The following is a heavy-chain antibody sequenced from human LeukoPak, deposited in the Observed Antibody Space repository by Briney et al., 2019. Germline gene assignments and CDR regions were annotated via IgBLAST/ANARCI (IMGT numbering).Heavy chain of an antibody. J-gene: IGHJ3*02. D-gene: IGHD5-18*01. V-gene: IGHV3-23*01. CDR1: GFTFSSYA. CDR3: AKDRIQLWRGWAFDI. CDR2: ISGSGGST. Sequence: GGSLRLSCAASGFTFSSYAMSWVRQAPGKGLERVSAISGSGGSTYYADSVKGRFTISRDNSKNTLYLQMNSLRAEDTAVYYCAKDRIQLWRGWAFDIWGQGTMVTVSS.